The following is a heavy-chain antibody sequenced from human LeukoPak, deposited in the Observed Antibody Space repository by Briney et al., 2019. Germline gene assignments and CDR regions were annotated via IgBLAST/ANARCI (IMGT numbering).Heavy chain of an antibody. CDR2: IYYSGGT. CDR1: GGSISSGCYY. Sequence: PSQTLSLTCTVSGGSISSGCYYWSWIRQPPGQGLEWLGYIYYSGGTYYYPSLKRRSTIIVSTSKKQTSLLLISVTDAEAAAYYCARSYYDQPTVFDYWCQGTLVTVSS. J-gene: IGHJ4*02. V-gene: IGHV4-30-4*08. CDR3: ARSYYDQPTVFDY. D-gene: IGHD3-22*01.